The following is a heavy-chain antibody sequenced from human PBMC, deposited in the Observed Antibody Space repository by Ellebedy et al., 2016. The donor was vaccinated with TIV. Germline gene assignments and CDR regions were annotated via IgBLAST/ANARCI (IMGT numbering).Heavy chain of an antibody. Sequence: GKSLKISCKGSGYSFTTYWIGWVRQMSGKGLEWMGIIYPGDSDTRYSPSFQGQVTISADKSISTAYLQWSSLKASDTAMYYCARVGEVAATPCSYWGQGTLVTVSS. J-gene: IGHJ4*02. CDR2: IYPGDSDT. V-gene: IGHV5-51*01. CDR3: ARVGEVAATPCSY. CDR1: GYSFTTYW. D-gene: IGHD2-15*01.